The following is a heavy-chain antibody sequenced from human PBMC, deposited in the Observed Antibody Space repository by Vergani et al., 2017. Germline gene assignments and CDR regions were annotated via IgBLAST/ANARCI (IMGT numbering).Heavy chain of an antibody. V-gene: IGHV3-30-3*01. CDR3: ARDARRAVAGS. Sequence: QVQLVESGGGVVQPGRSLRLSCAASGFTFSSYAMQWVRQAQGKGLEWVAVISYDGSNKYYADSVKDRFTISRDNSKTTLYLQRNSLRAEDTAGYYCARDARRAVAGSWGQGTLVTVSS. D-gene: IGHD6-19*01. CDR2: ISYDGSNK. CDR1: GFTFSSYA. J-gene: IGHJ4*02.